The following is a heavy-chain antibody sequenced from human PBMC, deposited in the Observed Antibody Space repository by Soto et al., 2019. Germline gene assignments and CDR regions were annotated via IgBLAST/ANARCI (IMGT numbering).Heavy chain of an antibody. V-gene: IGHV3-9*01. J-gene: IGHJ6*02. CDR2: ISWNSGSI. CDR1: GFTFEDYA. D-gene: IGHD3-10*01. CDR3: AKDIYLGFDGMDV. Sequence: GGSLRLSCAASGFTFEDYAMHWVRQAPGKGLEWVSGISWNSGSIGYADSVKGRFTISRDNAKNSLYLQMNSLRAADTALYYCAKDIYLGFDGMDVWGQGTTVTVSS.